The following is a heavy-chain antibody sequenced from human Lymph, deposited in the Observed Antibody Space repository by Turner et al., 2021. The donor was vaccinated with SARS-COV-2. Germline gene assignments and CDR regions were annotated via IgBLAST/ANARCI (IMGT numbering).Heavy chain of an antibody. CDR2: INPISGGT. CDR1: GYTFTAYS. J-gene: IGHJ6*02. Sequence: QVQLVVSGAEVRKPGASVKVCGTASGYTFTAYSMHWVRQAPGQGLEWMGWINPISGGTNYAQKVQGRDTMTRDTSISTAYMELSRLTSVDTAVYYCAREGVTVSGYYYGMDVWGQGTTVTVSS. D-gene: IGHD4-17*01. CDR3: AREGVTVSGYYYGMDV. V-gene: IGHV1-2*02.